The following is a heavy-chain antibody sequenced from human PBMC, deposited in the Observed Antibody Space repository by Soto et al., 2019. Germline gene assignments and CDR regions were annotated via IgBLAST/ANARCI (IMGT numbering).Heavy chain of an antibody. CDR3: TTLFYGDYVAK. V-gene: IGHV3-15*01. CDR1: GFTFSNAW. J-gene: IGHJ4*02. CDR2: IKSKTDGGTT. D-gene: IGHD4-17*01. Sequence: SLRLSCAASGFTFSNAWMSWVRQAPGKGLEWVGRIKSKTDGGTTDYAAPVKGRFTISRDDSKNTLYLQMNSLKTEDTAVCYCTTLFYGDYVAKWGQGALVTVSS.